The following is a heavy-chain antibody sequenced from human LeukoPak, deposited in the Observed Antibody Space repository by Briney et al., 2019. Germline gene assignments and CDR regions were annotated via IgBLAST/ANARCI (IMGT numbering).Heavy chain of an antibody. CDR1: GGSVSSGTYY. V-gene: IGHV4-61*01. J-gene: IGHJ4*02. Sequence: SETLSLTCSVSGGSVSSGTYYETWIRQPPGKGLEWIGHVYFSGTSSYNPSLKSRVTIFVDTSKNQFSLKLSSVTAADTAVYYCARQRRAESGTAPTFDYWGQGTLVTVSS. CDR2: VYFSGTS. D-gene: IGHD3-3*01. CDR3: ARQRRAESGTAPTFDY.